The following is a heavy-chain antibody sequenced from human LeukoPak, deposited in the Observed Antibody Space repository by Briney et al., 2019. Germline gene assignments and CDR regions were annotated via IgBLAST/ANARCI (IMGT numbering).Heavy chain of an antibody. CDR1: GFTFRNYA. CDR3: AKDPSTLYSSGLDF. J-gene: IGHJ4*02. CDR2: IGCDGDNK. Sequence: PGGSLRLSCAASGFTFRNYAMHWVRQAPGKGLEWVAIIGCDGDNKYYADSVKGRFTISRDNSKNTLSLQMNSLRGEDTAVYYCAKDPSTLYSSGLDFWGQGTLVTVSS. V-gene: IGHV3-30*02. D-gene: IGHD6-19*01.